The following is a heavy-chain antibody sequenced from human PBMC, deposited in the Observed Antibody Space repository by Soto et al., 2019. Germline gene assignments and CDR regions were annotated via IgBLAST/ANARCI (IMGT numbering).Heavy chain of an antibody. CDR2: IYPGDFDT. J-gene: IGHJ6*02. Sequence: GESLKISCQGSGYRFTSYWIGWVRQMPGKGLEYLGIIYPGDFDTRYNPSFQGQVTISADRSISTAYLQWNSLKSSDTAIYYCARQGYYYYGMDVWGQGTTVTVSS. V-gene: IGHV5-51*01. CDR1: GYRFTSYW. CDR3: ARQGYYYYGMDV.